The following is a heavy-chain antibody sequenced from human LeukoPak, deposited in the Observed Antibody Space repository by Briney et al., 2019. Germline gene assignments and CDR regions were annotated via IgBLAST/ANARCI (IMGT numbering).Heavy chain of an antibody. CDR1: GITLSNYG. V-gene: IGHV3-23*01. CDR2: LSGSAGGT. J-gene: IGHJ4*02. CDR3: AKRGVVVRVFLVGFHKEAYYFDS. Sequence: PGGSLRLSCGVSGITLSNYGMSWVRQAPGKGLEWVAGLSGSAGGTNNADSVKGRFTISRDNSKNTLFLQMDRLRAEDTAVYFCAKRGVVVRVFLVGFHKEAYYFDSWGQGAQVTVSS. D-gene: IGHD3-16*02.